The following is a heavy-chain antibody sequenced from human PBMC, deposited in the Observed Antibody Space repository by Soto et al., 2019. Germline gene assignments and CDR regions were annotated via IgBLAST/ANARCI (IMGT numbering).Heavy chain of an antibody. CDR1: GFTFSSYA. V-gene: IGHV3-23*01. CDR3: SKSDVWELKLVYYYSMDV. J-gene: IGHJ6*02. D-gene: IGHD1-26*01. CDR2: ISGSGGST. Sequence: GGSLRLSCAASGFTFSSYAMSWVRQAPGKGLELVSAISGSGGSTYYADSVKGRFTISRDNSNNTLYLQMNSLRAEDTAVYYCSKSDVWELKLVYYYSMDVWGQWTTVTVSS.